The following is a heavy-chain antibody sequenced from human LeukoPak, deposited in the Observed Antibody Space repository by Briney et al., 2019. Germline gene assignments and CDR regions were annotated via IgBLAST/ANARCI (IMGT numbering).Heavy chain of an antibody. CDR2: ISYDGSNK. D-gene: IGHD3-3*01. CDR3: AKPPLLRFLDYFDY. J-gene: IGHJ4*02. Sequence: GGSLRLSCAASGFTFSSYGMHWVRQAPGKGLEWVAVISYDGSNKYYADPVKGRFTISRDNSKNTLYLQMNSLRAEDTAVYCCAKPPLLRFLDYFDYWGQGTLVTVSS. CDR1: GFTFSSYG. V-gene: IGHV3-30*18.